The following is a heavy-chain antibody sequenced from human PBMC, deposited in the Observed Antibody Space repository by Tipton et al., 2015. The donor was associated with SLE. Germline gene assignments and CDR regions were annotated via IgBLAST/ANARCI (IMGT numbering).Heavy chain of an antibody. CDR1: GVSISRGGYY. CDR3: ARDDDSSAYDGRGDAFDI. D-gene: IGHD3-22*01. V-gene: IGHV4-31*03. J-gene: IGHJ3*02. CDR2: IYESGNTY. Sequence: TLSLTCTVSGVSISRGGYYWRWIRQLPGKGLEWIGYIYESGNTYYYTPSLKSRVTILVDTSRNQFSLRLSSVTAADTAVYYCARDDDSSAYDGRGDAFDIWGQGTMVTVSS.